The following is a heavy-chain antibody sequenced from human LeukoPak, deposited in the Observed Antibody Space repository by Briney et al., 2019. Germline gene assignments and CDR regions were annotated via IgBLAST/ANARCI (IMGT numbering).Heavy chain of an antibody. D-gene: IGHD5-24*01. CDR2: ISYDGNNK. V-gene: IGHV3-30-3*01. CDR3: ARGDGYNFFDY. Sequence: GGSLRLSCAASGFTFAIYAMHWVRQAPGKGLEWVAVISYDGNNKYYADSVKGRFTISRDNSKNTLYLQMKSLRAEDTAVYYCARGDGYNFFDYWGQGTLVTVSS. J-gene: IGHJ4*02. CDR1: GFTFAIYA.